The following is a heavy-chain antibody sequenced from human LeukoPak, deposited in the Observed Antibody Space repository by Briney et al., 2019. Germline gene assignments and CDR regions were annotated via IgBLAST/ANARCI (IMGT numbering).Heavy chain of an antibody. D-gene: IGHD3-10*01. J-gene: IGHJ6*03. CDR2: ISSSSSYI. CDR3: ARAAGPKYASGTYVPWYYYYMDV. CDR1: GFTFSSYW. Sequence: KPGGSLRLXCAASGFTFSSYWMNWVRQAPGKGLEWVSSISSSSSYIYHADSVKGRFTISRDNAKNSLYLQMNSLRAEDTAVYYCARAAGPKYASGTYVPWYYYYMDVWGKGTTVTVSS. V-gene: IGHV3-21*01.